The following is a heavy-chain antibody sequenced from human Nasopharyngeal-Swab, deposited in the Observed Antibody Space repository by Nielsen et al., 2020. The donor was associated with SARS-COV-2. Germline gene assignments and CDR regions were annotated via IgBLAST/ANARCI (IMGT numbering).Heavy chain of an antibody. CDR2: INTDGRRT. Sequence: GESQKISCAASGFSFSTFWMHWVRQVPGEGLVWVSRINTDGRRTNYAESVKGRFTISRDNVKNMLYLQMNNLRPEDTAVYYCARDLGGFGGYWGQGTLATVSS. CDR1: GFSFSTFW. J-gene: IGHJ4*02. CDR3: ARDLGGFGGY. D-gene: IGHD4-23*01. V-gene: IGHV3-74*01.